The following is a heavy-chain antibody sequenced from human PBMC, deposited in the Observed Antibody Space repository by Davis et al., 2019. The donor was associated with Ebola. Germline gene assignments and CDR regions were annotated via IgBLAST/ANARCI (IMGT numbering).Heavy chain of an antibody. CDR3: ARNVLVTGTTTWFDP. D-gene: IGHD1-7*01. J-gene: IGHJ5*02. CDR1: GGSFSRNA. V-gene: IGHV1-69*13. CDR2: IIPLFGGA. Sequence: SVKVSCKSSGGSFSRNAIHWVRQAPGQGLVWMGGIIPLFGGANKAQKFLDRVTITADESTSTAYMELSSLRSEDTAVYYCARNVLVTGTTTWFDPWGQGTLVTVSS.